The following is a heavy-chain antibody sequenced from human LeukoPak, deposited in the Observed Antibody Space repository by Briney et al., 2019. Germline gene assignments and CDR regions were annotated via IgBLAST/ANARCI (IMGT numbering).Heavy chain of an antibody. V-gene: IGHV4-38-2*02. J-gene: IGHJ4*02. D-gene: IGHD6-19*01. CDR2: IYHSGNT. CDR3: ARTTSSGWSRFFDF. CDR1: GYSISSGYY. Sequence: PSETLSLTCTVSGYSISSGYYWGWIRQPPGKGLEWIGTIYHSGNTYYNASLKSRVTISTDTSKNQFSLKLSSVTAADTAVYYCARTTSSGWSRFFDFWSQGSLVTVSS.